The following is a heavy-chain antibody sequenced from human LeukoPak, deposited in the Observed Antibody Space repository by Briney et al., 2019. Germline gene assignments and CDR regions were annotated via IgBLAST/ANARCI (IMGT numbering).Heavy chain of an antibody. V-gene: IGHV1-69*13. J-gene: IGHJ5*02. CDR1: GGTFTSYA. CDR2: IIPIFGTA. Sequence: SVKVSCKASGGTFTSYAISWVRQAPGQGLEWMGGIIPIFGTANYAQKFQGRVTITADESTSTAYMELSSLRSEDTAVYYCASQYYYDSSGYYVWFDPWGQGTLVTVSS. D-gene: IGHD3-22*01. CDR3: ASQYYYDSSGYYVWFDP.